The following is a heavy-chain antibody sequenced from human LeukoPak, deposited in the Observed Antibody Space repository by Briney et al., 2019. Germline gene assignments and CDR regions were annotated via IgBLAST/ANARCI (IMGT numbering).Heavy chain of an antibody. CDR2: INHSGST. CDR3: ARLGGYYDSTPGDY. J-gene: IGHJ4*02. D-gene: IGHD3-22*01. V-gene: IGHV4-34*01. CDR1: GGSFSGYY. Sequence: SETLSLTCAVYGGSFSGYYWSWIRQPPGKGLEWIGEINHSGSTNYNPSLKSRVTISVDTSKNQFSLKLSSVTAADTAVYHCARLGGYYDSTPGDYWGQGTLVTVSS.